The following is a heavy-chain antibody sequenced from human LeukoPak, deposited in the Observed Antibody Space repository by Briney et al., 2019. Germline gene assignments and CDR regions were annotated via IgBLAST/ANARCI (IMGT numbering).Heavy chain of an antibody. CDR1: GLSFGGDA. V-gene: IGHV3-49*04. D-gene: IGHD3-22*01. CDR2: IRDKVSGGTT. CDR3: TINYYNGSLYEDY. J-gene: IGHJ4*02. Sequence: GGSLRLSCRGSGLSFGGDAVSWVRQAPGKRLEWVGFIRDKVSGGTTEYVASVRGRFTISRDDSRSIAYLQMTRLKTEDTAVYYCTINYYNGSLYEDYWGQGTLVTVSS.